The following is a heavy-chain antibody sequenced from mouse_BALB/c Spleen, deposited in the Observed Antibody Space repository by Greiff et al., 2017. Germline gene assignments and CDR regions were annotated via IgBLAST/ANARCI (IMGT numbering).Heavy chain of an antibody. CDR3: ARSAYYGSSDYAMDY. Sequence: EVQGVESGGGLVQPGGSRKLSCAASGFTFSSFGMHWVRQAPEKGLEWVAYISSGSSTIYYADTVKGRFTISRDNPKNTLFLQITSLRSEDTAMYYCARSAYYGSSDYAMDYWGQGTSVTVSS. CDR2: ISSGSSTI. J-gene: IGHJ4*01. V-gene: IGHV5-17*02. D-gene: IGHD1-1*01. CDR1: GFTFSSFG.